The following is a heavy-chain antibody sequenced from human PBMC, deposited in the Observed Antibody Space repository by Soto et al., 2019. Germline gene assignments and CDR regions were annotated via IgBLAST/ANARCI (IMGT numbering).Heavy chain of an antibody. CDR3: ALDAVVLPAAIHWFDP. CDR2: ISSSSSYI. D-gene: IGHD2-2*01. V-gene: IGHV3-21*01. J-gene: IGHJ5*02. Sequence: EVQLVESGGGLVKPGGSLRLSCAASGFTFSSYSMNWVRKATGKGLEWVSSISSSSSYIYYADSVKGRFTISRDNAKNSLYLQMNSLRADDTAVYYCALDAVVLPAAIHWFDPWGQGFLVTVS. CDR1: GFTFSSYS.